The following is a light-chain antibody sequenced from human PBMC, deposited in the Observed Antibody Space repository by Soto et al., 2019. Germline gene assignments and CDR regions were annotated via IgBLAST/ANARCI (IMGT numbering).Light chain of an antibody. CDR3: QQSHDWLT. CDR2: DAS. CDR1: QSVSTY. J-gene: IGKJ4*01. V-gene: IGKV3-11*01. Sequence: EIVLTQSPATLALSPGERATLSCRASQSVSTYLAWYQQKAGQAPKLLIYDASNRATGIPARFSGSGSGTVFTLTISSLQPEDFAVYYCQQSHDWLTFGGGTKVEIK.